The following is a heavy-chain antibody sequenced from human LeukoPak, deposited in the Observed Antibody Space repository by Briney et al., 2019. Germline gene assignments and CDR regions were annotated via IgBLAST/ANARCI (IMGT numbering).Heavy chain of an antibody. CDR2: IYYSGTT. D-gene: IGHD3-10*01. CDR3: ARHQLRGFLDDN. J-gene: IGHJ4*02. CDR1: GGSINSDY. Sequence: SETLPLTCAVSGGSINSDYWSWIRQPPGKGLEWIGCIYYSGTTNYNPSLNSRVTISIDTSKSQFSLKLTSVTAADTAVYYCARHQLRGFLDDNWGQGTLVTVSS. V-gene: IGHV4-59*08.